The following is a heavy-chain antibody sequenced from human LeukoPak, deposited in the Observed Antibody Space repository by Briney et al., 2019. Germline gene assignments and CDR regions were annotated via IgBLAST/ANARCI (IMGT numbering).Heavy chain of an antibody. D-gene: IGHD2-15*01. CDR3: ARSPVVVVAATRLRRWFDP. Sequence: SETLSLTCTVSGVSISSYYWSWIRQPPGKGLEWVGYIYYSGSTNYKPSLKSRVTISIDTSKNQCSLRLSSVTAADTAVYYCARSPVVVVAATRLRRWFDPWGQGTLVTVSS. CDR1: GVSISSYY. CDR2: IYYSGST. J-gene: IGHJ5*02. V-gene: IGHV4-59*01.